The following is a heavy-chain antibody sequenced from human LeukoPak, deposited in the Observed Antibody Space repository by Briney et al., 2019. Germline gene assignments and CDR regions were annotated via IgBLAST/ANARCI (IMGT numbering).Heavy chain of an antibody. Sequence: GGSLRLSCSASGFTFNNHALTWVRQTPGKGLECVSAISGDGVSPYYADSVRGRFTISRDNSKNTLYLQMNSLRVEDTAVYFCARDPGAFPYLFDSWGQGTLVTVSS. V-gene: IGHV3-23*01. J-gene: IGHJ4*02. CDR2: ISGDGVSP. D-gene: IGHD2/OR15-2a*01. CDR1: GFTFNNHA. CDR3: ARDPGAFPYLFDS.